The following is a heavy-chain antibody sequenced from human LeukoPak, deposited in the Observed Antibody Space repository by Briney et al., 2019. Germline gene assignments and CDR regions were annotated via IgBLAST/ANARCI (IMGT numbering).Heavy chain of an antibody. CDR2: IYPADSDT. J-gene: IGHJ3*02. CDR3: ASEGIIAVGAAFDI. D-gene: IGHD2-15*01. V-gene: IGHV5-51*01. CDR1: GYSFTNNW. Sequence: GESLKISCKGSGYSFTNNWIGWVRQMPGKGLEWMGIIYPADSDTRYSPSFQGQVTISADKSISTAYLQWGSLKASDTAMYYCASEGIIAVGAAFDIWGQGTLVTVSS.